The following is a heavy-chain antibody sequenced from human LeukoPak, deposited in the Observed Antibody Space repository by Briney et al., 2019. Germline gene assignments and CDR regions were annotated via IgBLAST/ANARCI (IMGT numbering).Heavy chain of an antibody. CDR2: ISTSGGAT. CDR1: GFTFTDSA. J-gene: IGHJ4*02. Sequence: PGGSLRLSCAASGFTFTDSAMTWVRQAPGEGLEWVSAISTSGGATIYTDSVKDRFTISRENSKNTLYLQMNSLRAEDTAIYYCAKGGNYAPLDYWGQGTLVTVSS. D-gene: IGHD1-7*01. CDR3: AKGGNYAPLDY. V-gene: IGHV3-23*01.